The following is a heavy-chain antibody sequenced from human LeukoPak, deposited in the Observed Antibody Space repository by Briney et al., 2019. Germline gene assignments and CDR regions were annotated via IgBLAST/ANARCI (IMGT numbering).Heavy chain of an antibody. CDR2: IYYSGST. D-gene: IGHD3-22*01. J-gene: IGHJ4*02. CDR3: ARLLVYYYDSSGYHYGGLYYFDY. V-gene: IGHV4-61*08. CDR1: GGSISSGGYS. Sequence: PSETLSLTCAVSGGSISSGGYSWSWIRQPPGKGLEWIGYIYYSGSTNYNPSLKSRVTISVDTSKNQFSLKLSSVTAADTAVYYCARLLVYYYDSSGYHYGGLYYFDYWGQGTLVTVSS.